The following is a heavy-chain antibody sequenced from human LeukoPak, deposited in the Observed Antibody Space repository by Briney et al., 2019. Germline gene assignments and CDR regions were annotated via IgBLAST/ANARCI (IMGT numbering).Heavy chain of an antibody. Sequence: GGSLRLSCAASGFNFKYVWMNWVRQVPGKGLGWVGRIRTKIEGETRDYPAPVKGRFIISRDDSKTTLYLQMNGLKTEDSAVYYCTTERNWELLRPYGLDIWGQGTTVIVSS. J-gene: IGHJ6*02. CDR2: IRTKIEGETR. D-gene: IGHD1-26*01. V-gene: IGHV3-15*01. CDR1: GFNFKYVW. CDR3: TTERNWELLRPYGLDI.